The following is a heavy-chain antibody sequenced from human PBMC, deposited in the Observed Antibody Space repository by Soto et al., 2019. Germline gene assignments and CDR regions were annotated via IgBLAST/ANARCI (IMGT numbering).Heavy chain of an antibody. J-gene: IGHJ5*02. CDR3: ARDTFYYGSGNNGFDP. CDR1: GGTFSSYA. D-gene: IGHD3-10*01. Sequence: QVQLVQSGAEVKKPGSSVKVSCKASGGTFSSYAISWVRQAPGQGLEWMGGVIPIFCTANYAQKFQGRVTITADESTSTAYMELSSLRSEDTAVYYCARDTFYYGSGNNGFDPWGQGTLVTVSS. CDR2: VIPIFCTA. V-gene: IGHV1-69*01.